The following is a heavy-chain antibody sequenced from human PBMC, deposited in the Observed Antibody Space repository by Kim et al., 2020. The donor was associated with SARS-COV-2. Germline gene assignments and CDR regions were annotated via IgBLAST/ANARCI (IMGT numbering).Heavy chain of an antibody. CDR3: TRGGITWDDAFDI. V-gene: IGHV3-49*04. Sequence: GGSLRLSCTASGFTFGDYAMSWVRQAPGKGLEWVGFIRSKAYGGTTEYAASVKGRFTIPRDDSKSIAYLQMNSLKTEDTAVYYCTRGGITWDDAFDIWGQGTMVTVSS. CDR2: IRSKAYGGTT. CDR1: GFTFGDYA. D-gene: IGHD3-16*01. J-gene: IGHJ3*02.